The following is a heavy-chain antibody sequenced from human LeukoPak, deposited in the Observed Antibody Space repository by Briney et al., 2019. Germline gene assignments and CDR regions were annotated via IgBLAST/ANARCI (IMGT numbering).Heavy chain of an antibody. J-gene: IGHJ4*02. CDR1: GFSFSSFG. D-gene: IGHD2-2*01. CDR2: IRYDLSTE. Sequence: GGSLRLSCAASGFSFSSFGMHWVRQAPGKGLERVAFIRYDLSTEYYADSVKGRFTISRDNSKNTLYLQMNSLRVEDSALYYCATDIVVAAPAPYDYWGQGTLVTVSS. V-gene: IGHV3-30*02. CDR3: ATDIVVAAPAPYDY.